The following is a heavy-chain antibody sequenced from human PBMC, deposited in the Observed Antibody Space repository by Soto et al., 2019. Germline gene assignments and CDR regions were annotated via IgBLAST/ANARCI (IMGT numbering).Heavy chain of an antibody. CDR1: GFTFSSYT. CDR3: ARGWELPDHYFDY. CDR2: ISYDGSNN. Sequence: QVQLVESGGGVVQPGRSLRLSCAASGFTFSSYTMHWVRQAPGKGLEWVAVISYDGSNNYNADSVKGRFTISRDNSKNTLYLQMNSLRAEDTAVYYCARGWELPDHYFDYWGQGTLVTVSS. V-gene: IGHV3-30-3*01. D-gene: IGHD1-26*01. J-gene: IGHJ4*02.